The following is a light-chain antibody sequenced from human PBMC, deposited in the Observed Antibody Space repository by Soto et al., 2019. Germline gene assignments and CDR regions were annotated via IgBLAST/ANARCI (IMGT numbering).Light chain of an antibody. V-gene: IGLV2-14*01. CDR1: SSDVGNYNY. CDR3: SSYTSSSNYV. Sequence: QSVLTQHASVSGSPGQSITISCTGTSSDVGNYNYVSWYQQHPAKAPKLMIFEVSNRPSGISSRFSGSESGNTASLTISGLQAEDEADYYCSSYTSSSNYVFGTGTKV. CDR2: EVS. J-gene: IGLJ1*01.